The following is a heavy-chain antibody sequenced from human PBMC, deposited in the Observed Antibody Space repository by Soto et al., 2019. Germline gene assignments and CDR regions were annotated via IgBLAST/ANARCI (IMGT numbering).Heavy chain of an antibody. CDR1: GFTFSSYW. CDR2: INSDGSST. J-gene: IGHJ4*02. Sequence: GGSLRLSCAASGFTFSSYWMHWVRQAPGKGLVWVSRINSDGSSTSYADSVKGRFTISRDNAKNTLYLQMNSLRAEDTAVYYCTRRRDWTAVDPLDYWGQGTLVTVSS. CDR3: TRRRDWTAVDPLDY. D-gene: IGHD5-18*01. V-gene: IGHV3-74*01.